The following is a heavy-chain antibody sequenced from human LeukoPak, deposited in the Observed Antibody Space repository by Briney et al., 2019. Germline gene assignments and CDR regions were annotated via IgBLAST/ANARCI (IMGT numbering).Heavy chain of an antibody. CDR2: IKEDGSEK. Sequence: GGSLRLSCAASGFTFSSYWMTWVRQAPGKGLEWVANIKEDGSEKNYLESMKGRFTISRDNAKNSLYLQMNSLRAEDTAIYDCARYYYNNDGYSEDAFDIWGQGTMVTVSS. J-gene: IGHJ3*02. CDR1: GFTFSSYW. V-gene: IGHV3-7*01. D-gene: IGHD3-22*01. CDR3: ARYYYNNDGYSEDAFDI.